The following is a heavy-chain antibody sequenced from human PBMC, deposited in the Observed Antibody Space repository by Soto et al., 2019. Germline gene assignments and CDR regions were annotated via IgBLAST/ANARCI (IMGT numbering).Heavy chain of an antibody. CDR2: IIPLFGTA. Sequence: QVYLVQSGAEVKKPGSSVKISCKASGGIFSSNTINWVRQAAGQGLEWMGGIIPLFGTANYAEKCQGRVTITADKSTKTEYMELTSLRSEDTAVYYCASKAACGGDCYAFDSWGQGTLVTGSS. V-gene: IGHV1-69*06. CDR1: GGIFSSNT. CDR3: ASKAACGGDCYAFDS. J-gene: IGHJ4*02. D-gene: IGHD2-21*02.